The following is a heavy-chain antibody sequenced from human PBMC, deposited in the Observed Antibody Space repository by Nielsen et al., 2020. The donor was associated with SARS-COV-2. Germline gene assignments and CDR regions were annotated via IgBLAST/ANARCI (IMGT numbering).Heavy chain of an antibody. D-gene: IGHD2-2*01. J-gene: IGHJ3*02. CDR2: IKSKTDGGTT. CDR1: GFTFSNAW. Sequence: GESLKISCAASGFTFSNAWMSWVRQAPGKGLEWVGRIKSKTDGGTTDYAAPVKGRFTISRDDSKNTLYPQMNSLKTEDTAVYYCTTAGCSSTSCPQADAFDIWGQGTMVTVSS. CDR3: TTAGCSSTSCPQADAFDI. V-gene: IGHV3-15*01.